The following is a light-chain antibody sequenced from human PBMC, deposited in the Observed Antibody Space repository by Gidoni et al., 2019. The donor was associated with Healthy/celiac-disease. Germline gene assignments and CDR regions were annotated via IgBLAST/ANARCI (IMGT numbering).Light chain of an antibody. V-gene: IGLV1-40*01. CDR3: QSYDSSLSGWV. CDR1: SSNIGAGYA. CDR2: GYS. Sequence: QSVLTQPPSVSGAPGQRVTISCTGRSSNIGAGYAVHWYQQLPGTAPKLLIYGYSNRPSAVPDRFSGSKSCTSASLAITGLQAEDEADYYCQSYDSSLSGWVFGGGTKLTVL. J-gene: IGLJ3*02.